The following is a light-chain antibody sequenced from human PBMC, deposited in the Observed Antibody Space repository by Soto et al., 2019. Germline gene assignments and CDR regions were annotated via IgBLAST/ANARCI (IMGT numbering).Light chain of an antibody. CDR2: EGS. J-gene: IGLJ3*02. CDR1: SSDVGSYNL. Sequence: QSALTQPASVSGSPGQSITISCTGTSSDVGSYNLFSWYQQHPGKATQLMIYEGSKRPSGVSNLFSGYKSGNTASLTISGLQAEDEADYYCCSYAGSSTLVFGGGTKVTVL. CDR3: CSYAGSSTLV. V-gene: IGLV2-23*01.